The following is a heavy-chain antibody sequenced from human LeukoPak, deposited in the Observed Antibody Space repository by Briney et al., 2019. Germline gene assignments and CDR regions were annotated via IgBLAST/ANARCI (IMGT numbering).Heavy chain of an antibody. CDR2: ISGSGGST. CDR3: AKGLLRGLDV. V-gene: IGHV3-23*01. J-gene: IGHJ6*02. Sequence: GGSLRLSCAASGFTFRNSMISWVRQPPGRGLEWVTAISGSGGSTYYADSVKGRFSISRDNSKNTVYLQMNSLRAEDTAIYYCAKGLLRGLDVWGQGTTVTVSS. CDR1: GFTFRNSM. D-gene: IGHD4-17*01.